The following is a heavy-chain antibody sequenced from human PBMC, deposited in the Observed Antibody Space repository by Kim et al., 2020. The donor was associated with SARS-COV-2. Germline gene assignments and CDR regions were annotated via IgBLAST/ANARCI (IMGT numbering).Heavy chain of an antibody. CDR2: IYYSGST. D-gene: IGHD5-12*01. CDR3: ARPGIVATMSIPLGMDV. V-gene: IGHV4-39*01. J-gene: IGHJ6*02. Sequence: SETLSLTCTVSGGSISSSSYYWGWIRQPPGKGLEWIGSIYYSGSTYYNPSLKSRVTISVDTSKNQFSLKLSSVTAADTAVYYCARPGIVATMSIPLGMDVWGQGTTVTVSS. CDR1: GGSISSSSYY.